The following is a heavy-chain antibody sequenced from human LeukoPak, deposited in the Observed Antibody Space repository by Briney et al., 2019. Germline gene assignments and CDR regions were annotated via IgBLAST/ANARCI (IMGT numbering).Heavy chain of an antibody. CDR1: GYTFTGYY. Sequence: GASVKVSCKASGYTFTGYYMHWVRQAPGQGLEWMGWINPNSGGTNYAQKFQGRVTMTRDTSISTAYMELSRLRSDDTAVYYCARDRTLLRFLEWPTHQDYYYYYMDVWGKGTTVTVSS. CDR3: ARDRTLLRFLEWPTHQDYYYYYMDV. J-gene: IGHJ6*03. CDR2: INPNSGGT. D-gene: IGHD3-3*01. V-gene: IGHV1-2*02.